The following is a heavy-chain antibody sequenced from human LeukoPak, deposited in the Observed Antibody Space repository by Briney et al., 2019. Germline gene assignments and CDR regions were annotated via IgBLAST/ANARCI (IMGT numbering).Heavy chain of an antibody. D-gene: IGHD2-2*01. V-gene: IGHV4-59*01. Sequence: SETLSLTCTVCGGSISSYYWSWIRQPPGKGLEWIGYIYYSGSTNYNPSLKSRVTISVDTSKNQFSLKLSSVTAADTAVYYCARGYCSSTSCYDYWGQGTLVTVSS. CDR2: IYYSGST. CDR1: GGSISSYY. J-gene: IGHJ4*02. CDR3: ARGYCSSTSCYDY.